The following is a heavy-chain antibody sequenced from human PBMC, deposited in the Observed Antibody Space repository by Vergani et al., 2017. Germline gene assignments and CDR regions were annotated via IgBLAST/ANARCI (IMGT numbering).Heavy chain of an antibody. D-gene: IGHD2-21*01. V-gene: IGHV1-69*01. CDR1: GGTFSSYA. CDR2: IIPIFGTA. J-gene: IGHJ5*02. Sequence: QVQLVQSGAEVKKPGSSVKVSCKASGGTFSSYAISWVRQAPGQGLEWMGGIIPIFGTANYAQKFQGRVTITADESTSTAYMELSSVTAADTAVYYCARGPWAVFQGWFDPWGQGTLVTVSS. CDR3: ARGPWAVFQGWFDP.